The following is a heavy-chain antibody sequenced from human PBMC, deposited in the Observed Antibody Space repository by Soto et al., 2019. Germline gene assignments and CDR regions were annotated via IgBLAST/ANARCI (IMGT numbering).Heavy chain of an antibody. CDR2: TYFRSRWYN. CDR1: VDSVSSSTAA. D-gene: IGHD5-12*01. V-gene: IGHV6-1*01. J-gene: IGHJ6*03. CDR3: ARDLESGYSNYYYYMYV. Sequence: SQTLSLTCAISVDSVSSSTAAWHWIRQSPSRGLEWLGRTYFRSRWYNDYAVSVKSRITINADTSKNQFSLHLNSVSPEDTAVYYCARDLESGYSNYYYYMYVWGKGTTVTVS.